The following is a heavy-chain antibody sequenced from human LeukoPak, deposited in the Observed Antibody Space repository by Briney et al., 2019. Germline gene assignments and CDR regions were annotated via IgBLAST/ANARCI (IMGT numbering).Heavy chain of an antibody. Sequence: ASVKVSCKASGYIFNDYYIHWVRQAPGQGLEWMGWINPKRGGTKYVQKFQGRVTMTRDTSISTAYMELSRLRSDDTAVYYCARDRLTYYDYVWGSYRPPWYMDVWGKGTTVTISS. D-gene: IGHD3-16*02. J-gene: IGHJ6*03. CDR3: ARDRLTYYDYVWGSYRPPWYMDV. CDR1: GYIFNDYY. CDR2: INPKRGGT. V-gene: IGHV1-2*02.